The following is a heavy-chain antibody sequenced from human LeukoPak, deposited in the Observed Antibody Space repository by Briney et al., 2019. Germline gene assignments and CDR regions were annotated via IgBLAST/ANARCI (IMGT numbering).Heavy chain of an antibody. J-gene: IGHJ4*02. CDR2: INHSGST. CDR1: GGSFSGYY. CDR3: AKAKDFWSGPLDY. V-gene: IGHV4-34*01. Sequence: SETLSLTCAVYGGSFSGYYWSWIRQPPGKGLEWIGEINHSGSTNYNPSLKSRVTISVDTSKNQFSLKLSSVTAADTAVYYCAKAKDFWSGPLDYWGQGTLDTVSS. D-gene: IGHD3-3*01.